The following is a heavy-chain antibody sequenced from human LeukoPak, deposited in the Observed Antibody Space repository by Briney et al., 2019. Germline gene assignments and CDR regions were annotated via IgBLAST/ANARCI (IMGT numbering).Heavy chain of an antibody. Sequence: GGSLRLSCAASGFTFSSYAVSWVRQAPGKGQEWFANIDQDGTDKYYVDSVKGRFTFSRDNAQNSLYLQMSSLRVEDTAVYYCVTYSTGLYKGLEFWGQGTQVTVSS. V-gene: IGHV3-7*03. CDR2: IDQDGTDK. CDR1: GFTFSSYA. J-gene: IGHJ4*02. D-gene: IGHD2-8*02. CDR3: VTYSTGLYKGLEF.